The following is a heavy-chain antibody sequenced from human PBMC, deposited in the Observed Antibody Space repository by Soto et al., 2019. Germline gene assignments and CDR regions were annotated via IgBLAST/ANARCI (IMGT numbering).Heavy chain of an antibody. D-gene: IGHD2-2*01. V-gene: IGHV3-53*04. CDR1: GVSVSSNY. CDR2: MYTCGST. CDR3: ARVSCSSTSCYGDY. Sequence: EVQLVESGGGLVQPGGSLRLSCAASGVSVSSNYMTWVRQAPGKGLEWVSIMYTCGSTYYTDSVKSRFTISRHNSKNTLYLQMNSLRPEDTAVYYCARVSCSSTSCYGDYWGQGTLVTVSS. J-gene: IGHJ4*02.